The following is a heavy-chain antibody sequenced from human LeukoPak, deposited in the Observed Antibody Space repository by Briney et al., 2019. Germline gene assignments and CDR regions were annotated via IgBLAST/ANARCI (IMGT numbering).Heavy chain of an antibody. CDR2: IQPLDSHL. CDR3: ARARRSSTPEVGDVFKAGYVFEY. CDR1: GYPYSNYL. Sequence: ESPEPSRQASGYPYSNYLIDWDRPIRGKGTGCKGLIQPLDSHLKYSPSFQGQVTISADKSISTAYLRWSSLKASDTAMYYCARARRSSTPEVGDVFKAGYVFEYWGQGALVTVSS. V-gene: IGHV5-51*01. J-gene: IGHJ4*02. D-gene: IGHD2-8*02.